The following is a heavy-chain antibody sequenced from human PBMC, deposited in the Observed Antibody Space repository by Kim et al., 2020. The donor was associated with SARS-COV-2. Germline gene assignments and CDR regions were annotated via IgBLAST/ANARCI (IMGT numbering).Heavy chain of an antibody. CDR2: IRSKANSYAT. CDR1: GFTFSGSA. CDR3: TSLDDYYDSGGYNYRPHY. D-gene: IGHD3-22*01. Sequence: GGSLRLSCAASGFTFSGSAMHWVRQASGKGLEWVGRIRSKANSYATAYAASVKGRFTVSRDDSKNTAYLQMNSLKTEDTAVYYCTSLDDYYDSGGYNYRPHYWGQGTLVTVSS. J-gene: IGHJ4*02. V-gene: IGHV3-73*01.